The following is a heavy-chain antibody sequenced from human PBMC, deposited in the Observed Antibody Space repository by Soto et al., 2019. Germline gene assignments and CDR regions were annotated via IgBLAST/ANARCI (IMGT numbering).Heavy chain of an antibody. Sequence: GGSLRLSCAASGFTFSGSAMHWVRQASGKGLEWVGHIRSKAITYATAYAASVKGRFTISRDDSKDTAYLQMNSLKTEDTAVYYCSRHTSGPATDAFDIWGQGTMVTVSS. J-gene: IGHJ3*02. D-gene: IGHD2-8*02. CDR1: GFTFSGSA. CDR2: IRSKAITYAT. V-gene: IGHV3-73*01. CDR3: SRHTSGPATDAFDI.